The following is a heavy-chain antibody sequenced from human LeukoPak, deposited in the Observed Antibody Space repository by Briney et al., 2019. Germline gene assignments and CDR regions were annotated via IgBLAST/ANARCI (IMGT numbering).Heavy chain of an antibody. D-gene: IGHD3-22*01. J-gene: IGHJ3*02. CDR2: IYTSGST. CDR3: ARAYYYDSSGYYSPAFDI. Sequence: PSETLSLTCTVSGGSISSYYWSWIRQPAGKGLEWIGRIYTSGSTNYNPSLKSRVTMSVDTSKNQFSLKLSSVTAADTAVYYCARAYYYDSSGYYSPAFDIWGQGTMVTVSS. CDR1: GGSISSYY. V-gene: IGHV4-4*07.